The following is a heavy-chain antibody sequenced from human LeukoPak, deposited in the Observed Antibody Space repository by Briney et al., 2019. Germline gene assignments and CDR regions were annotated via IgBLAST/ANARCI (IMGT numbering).Heavy chain of an antibody. CDR3: ARVPIEWSNLYFDY. CDR1: GYTLSDYY. V-gene: IGHV1-2*02. Sequence: ASVKVSCKASGYTLSDYYVHWVRPAPGQGLAWMGMINPNTGATKTAQKFQGRVTMTGDTSINTASMELTSRTSGDAAVYYCARVPIEWSNLYFDYWGQGTHVTVSS. CDR2: INPNTGAT. J-gene: IGHJ4*02. D-gene: IGHD2-8*01.